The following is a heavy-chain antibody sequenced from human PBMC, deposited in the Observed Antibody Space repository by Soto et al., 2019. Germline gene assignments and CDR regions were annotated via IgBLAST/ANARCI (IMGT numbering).Heavy chain of an antibody. V-gene: IGHV2-26*01. J-gene: IGHJ4*02. Sequence: QVTLKETGPVLVKPTETLTLTCTASGFSVSNTRTGVTWIRQPAGKALELVPHIFSNDDKSYSKSLENRLTISKDTSYNQVVLSLTNLDPVDTGTYYCAQMRPSNYGSGSYCDDSWGQGVLVTVSS. CDR3: AQMRPSNYGSGSYCDDS. CDR2: IFSNDDK. D-gene: IGHD3-10*01. CDR1: GFSVSNTRTG.